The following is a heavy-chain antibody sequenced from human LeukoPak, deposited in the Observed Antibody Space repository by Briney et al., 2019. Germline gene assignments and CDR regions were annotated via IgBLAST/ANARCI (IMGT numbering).Heavy chain of an antibody. J-gene: IGHJ6*02. CDR3: AKDIVGSSSGWYDYYYGMDV. CDR1: GLPLSIYR. Sequence: GGSLTLLCGVCGLPLSIYRILCVRDSTGGGRECVAVISYDGCNKYYADSVKGRFTITRDNSKNTLYLQMNSLRAEDTAVYYCAKDIVGSSSGWYDYYYGMDVWGQGTTVTVSS. D-gene: IGHD6-19*01. CDR2: ISYDGCNK. V-gene: IGHV3-30*18.